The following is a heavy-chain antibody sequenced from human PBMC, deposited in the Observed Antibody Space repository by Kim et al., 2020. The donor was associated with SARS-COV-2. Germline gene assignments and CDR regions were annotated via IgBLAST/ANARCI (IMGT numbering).Heavy chain of an antibody. D-gene: IGHD3-22*01. CDR1: FTFSDYY. CDR2: ISSSNGYT. J-gene: IGHJ4*02. CDR3: ARVALGGSSYYYLDY. V-gene: IGHV3-11*05. Sequence: FTFSDYYMSWIRQAPGKGLEWVSYISSSNGYTNYADSVKGRFTISRDNAQNSLYLQMNSLRVEDTAVYYCARVALGGSSYYYLDYWGQGTLAT.